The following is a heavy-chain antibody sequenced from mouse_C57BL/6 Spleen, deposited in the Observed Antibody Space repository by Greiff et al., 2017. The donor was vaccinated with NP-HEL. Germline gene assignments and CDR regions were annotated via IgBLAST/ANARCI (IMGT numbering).Heavy chain of an antibody. Sequence: EVQLQQSGAELVRPGASVKLSCTASGFNIKDYYMHWVKQRPEQGLEWIGRIDPEDGDTEYAPKFQGKATMTADTSSNTAYLQLSSLTSEDTAVYYCTTDTLYGNYRYYAMDYWGQGTSVTVSS. CDR2: IDPEDGDT. CDR1: GFNIKDYY. CDR3: TTDTLYGNYRYYAMDY. D-gene: IGHD2-1*01. V-gene: IGHV14-1*01. J-gene: IGHJ4*01.